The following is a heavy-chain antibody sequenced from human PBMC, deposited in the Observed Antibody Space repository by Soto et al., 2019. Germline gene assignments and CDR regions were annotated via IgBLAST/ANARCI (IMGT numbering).Heavy chain of an antibody. V-gene: IGHV1-69*01. CDR1: GGSFSNYA. CDR2: ITPMFGIA. CDR3: ASDRHHSGFED. J-gene: IGHJ4*02. Sequence: QVHLVQSGAEVKKPGSSVRVSCKASGGSFSNYAVTWVRQAPGQRLEWMGVITPMFGIANYAQKFQGRVTLTADESTGTAYMELSSLRSDDTATYYCASDRHHSGFEDWGQGTLVTVSS.